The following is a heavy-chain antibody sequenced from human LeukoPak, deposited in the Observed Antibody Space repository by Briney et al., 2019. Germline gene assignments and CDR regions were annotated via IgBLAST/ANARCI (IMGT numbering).Heavy chain of an antibody. V-gene: IGHV3-66*01. J-gene: IGHJ4*02. D-gene: IGHD5-12*01. CDR2: IYSGVST. Sequence: GGSLRLSCAASGFTVSSNYMSWVRQAPGKGLEWVSVIYSGVSTYYADSVKGRFTISRDNSKNTLYLQMNSLRAEDTAVYYCARDSTRGSARTNDYWGQGTLVTVSS. CDR3: ARDSTRGSARTNDY. CDR1: GFTVSSNY.